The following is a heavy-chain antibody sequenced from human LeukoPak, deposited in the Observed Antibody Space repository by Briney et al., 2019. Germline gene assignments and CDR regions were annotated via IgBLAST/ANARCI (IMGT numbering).Heavy chain of an antibody. CDR2: IYHSGST. J-gene: IGHJ6*03. V-gene: IGHV4-4*02. D-gene: IGHD6-13*01. Sequence: GSLRLSCAASGFTFSSYWMSWVRQAPGKGLEWIGEIYHSGSTNYNPSLKSRVTISVDKSKNQFSVKLSSVTATDTAVYYCARAEQLVQFDYYYYMDVWGKGTTVTVSS. CDR1: GFTFSSYW. CDR3: ARAEQLVQFDYYYYMDV.